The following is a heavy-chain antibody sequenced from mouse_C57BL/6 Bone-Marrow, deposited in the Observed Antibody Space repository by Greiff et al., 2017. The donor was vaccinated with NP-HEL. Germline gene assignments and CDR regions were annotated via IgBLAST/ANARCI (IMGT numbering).Heavy chain of an antibody. V-gene: IGHV14-4*01. CDR3: TTGEGYYGCDEYAMGY. J-gene: IGHJ4*01. Sequence: VQLQQSGAELVRPGASVKLSCTASGFNIKDDYMHWVKQRPEQGLEWIGWIDPENGDPEYASKFQGKATITADTSSNTAYLQLSSLTSEDTAVYYCTTGEGYYGCDEYAMGYWGQGTSVTVSS. CDR1: GFNIKDDY. CDR2: IDPENGDP. D-gene: IGHD2-2*01.